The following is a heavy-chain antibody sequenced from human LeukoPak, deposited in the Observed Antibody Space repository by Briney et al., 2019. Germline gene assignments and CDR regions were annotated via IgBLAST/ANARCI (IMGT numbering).Heavy chain of an antibody. CDR2: IKEDGSIE. D-gene: IGHD5-24*01. Sequence: GGSLRLSCAASGFAFSKYWMSWVRQAPGKGLEWVANIKEDGSIEDYADSVKGRFTVSRDNAKNSLYLQMNSLRVEVTAVYYCVSQQLAPPWGQGTLVTVSS. V-gene: IGHV3-7*01. CDR1: GFAFSKYW. J-gene: IGHJ5*02. CDR3: VSQQLAPP.